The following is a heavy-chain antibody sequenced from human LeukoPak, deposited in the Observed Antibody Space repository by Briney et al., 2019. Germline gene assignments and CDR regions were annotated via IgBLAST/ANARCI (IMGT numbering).Heavy chain of an antibody. D-gene: IGHD5-24*01. CDR2: IKQDGSKK. CDR3: TRVGYIDEGIDY. V-gene: IGHV3-7*04. CDR1: GLTFSSYA. Sequence: GGSLRLSCVASGLTFSSYAMSWVRQAPGKGLEWVANIKQDGSKKSYVDSVKGRFTISRDNAKNSLYLQMNSLRAEDTAIYYCTRVGYIDEGIDYWGQGTLVTVSS. J-gene: IGHJ4*02.